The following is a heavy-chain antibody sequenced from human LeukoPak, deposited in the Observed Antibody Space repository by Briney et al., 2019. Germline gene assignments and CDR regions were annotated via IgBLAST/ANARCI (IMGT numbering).Heavy chain of an antibody. CDR1: GFTFGDYA. V-gene: IGHV3-49*04. Sequence: GGSLRLSCTASGFTFGDYAMSWVRQAPGKGLEWVGFIRSKAYGGTTEYAASVKGRFTISRDDSKSIAYLQMNSLRAEDTAVYYCAKEGGASRFDYWGQGTLVTVSS. CDR2: IRSKAYGGTT. J-gene: IGHJ4*02. CDR3: AKEGGASRFDY. D-gene: IGHD1-26*01.